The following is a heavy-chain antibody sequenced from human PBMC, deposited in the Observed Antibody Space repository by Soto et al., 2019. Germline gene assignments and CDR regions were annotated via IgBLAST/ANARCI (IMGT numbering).Heavy chain of an antibody. CDR1: VGSISSYY. CDR2: IYTSGST. J-gene: IGHJ5*02. Sequence: SETLSLTCTVSVGSISSYYWSWIRQPAGKGLEWIGRIYTSGSTNYNPSLKSRVTMSVDTSKNQFSLKLSSVTAADTAVYYCARDETAGGYYNPWGQGTLVTVSS. V-gene: IGHV4-4*07. D-gene: IGHD3-22*01. CDR3: ARDETAGGYYNP.